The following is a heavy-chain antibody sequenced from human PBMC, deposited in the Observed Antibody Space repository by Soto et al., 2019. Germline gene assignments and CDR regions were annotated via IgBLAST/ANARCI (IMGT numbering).Heavy chain of an antibody. D-gene: IGHD5-18*01. CDR1: GFTFSSSS. CDR3: ARSPDDTAMGD. J-gene: IGHJ4*02. V-gene: IGHV3-21*01. Sequence: EVQLVESGGGLVKPGGSLRLSCEASGFTFSSSSMNWVSQAPVQGLEWVSSISSSSSYIYYADSVKGRFTISRDNAKNSLYLQMNSLRAKDTAVYYCARSPDDTAMGDWGQGTLVTVSS. CDR2: ISSSSSYI.